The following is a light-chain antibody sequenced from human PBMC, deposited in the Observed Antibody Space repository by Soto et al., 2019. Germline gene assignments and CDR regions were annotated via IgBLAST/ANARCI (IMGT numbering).Light chain of an antibody. CDR1: QSVSSN. J-gene: IGKJ1*01. CDR3: QQYHIWPPWT. CDR2: GAS. Sequence: EIVMTQSPATLSVSPGERATLSCRASQSVSSNLAWYQQKPGQAPRLLIYGASTRATGIPARFSGSGYGTEFTLTIRSLQSEDFAVYYCQQYHIWPPWTFGQGTKVEIK. V-gene: IGKV3-15*01.